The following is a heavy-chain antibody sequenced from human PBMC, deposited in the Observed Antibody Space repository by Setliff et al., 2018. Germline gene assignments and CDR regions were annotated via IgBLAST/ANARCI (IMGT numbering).Heavy chain of an antibody. Sequence: SETLSLTCTVSGGSISSSSYYWGWIRQPPGKGLEWIGSIYYSGSTYYNPSLKSRVTISVDTSKNQFSLKLSSVTAADTAVYYCARDKRQYNFWSGYYGSWGNYFDYWGQGTLVTAPQ. CDR1: GGSISSSSYY. CDR3: ARDKRQYNFWSGYYGSWGNYFDY. V-gene: IGHV4-39*07. J-gene: IGHJ4*02. D-gene: IGHD3-3*01. CDR2: IYYSGST.